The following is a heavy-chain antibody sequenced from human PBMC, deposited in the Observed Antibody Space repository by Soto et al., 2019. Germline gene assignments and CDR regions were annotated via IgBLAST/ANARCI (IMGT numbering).Heavy chain of an antibody. CDR2: INHSGST. Sequence: QVQLQQWGAGLLKPSETLSLTCAVYGGSFSGYYWSWIRQPPGKGLEWIGEINHSGSTNYNPSLKSRVTISVDTSKNQFSLKLSSVTAAATAVYYCAVRGKINRRFDYWGQGTLVTVSS. CDR1: GGSFSGYY. J-gene: IGHJ4*02. D-gene: IGHD3-10*01. CDR3: AVRGKINRRFDY. V-gene: IGHV4-34*01.